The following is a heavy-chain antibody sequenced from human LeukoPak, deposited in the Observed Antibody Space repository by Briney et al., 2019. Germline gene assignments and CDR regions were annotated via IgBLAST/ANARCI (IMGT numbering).Heavy chain of an antibody. D-gene: IGHD3-10*01. V-gene: IGHV4-59*08. Sequence: SETLSLTCTVSGGSISSYYWSWIRQPPGKGLEWIGYIYYSGSTNYNPSLTSRVTISVDTSENQFSLKLSSVTAADTAVYYCARTMVRGVIYAPPGALGYWGQGTLVTVSS. CDR1: GGSISSYY. J-gene: IGHJ4*02. CDR2: IYYSGST. CDR3: ARTMVRGVIYAPPGALGY.